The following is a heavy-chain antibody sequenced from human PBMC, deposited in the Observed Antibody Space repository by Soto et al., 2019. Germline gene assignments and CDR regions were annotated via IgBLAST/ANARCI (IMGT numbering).Heavy chain of an antibody. CDR3: AHRSGYSSSWYPFAQNLHATDI. D-gene: IGHD6-13*01. CDR2: IYWDDDK. J-gene: IGHJ3*02. CDR1: GFSLSTSGVG. Sequence: QITLKESGPTLVKPTQTLTLTCTFSGFSLSTSGVGVGWIRQPPGKALEWLALIYWDDDKRYSPSLKSRLTLTQDPSKKPVVLTMTHMDPVDTATYYCAHRSGYSSSWYPFAQNLHATDIWGQGTMVTVSS. V-gene: IGHV2-5*02.